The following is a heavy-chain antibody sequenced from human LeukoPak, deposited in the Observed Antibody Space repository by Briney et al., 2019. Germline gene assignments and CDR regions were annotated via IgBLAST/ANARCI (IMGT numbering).Heavy chain of an antibody. V-gene: IGHV1-2*06. Sequence: ASVKVSCKASGGTFSNYAISWVRQAPGQGLEWMGRINPNSGGTNYALNFQGRVTMTRDTSISTAYMELSRLRSDDTAVYYCARKYYCDSSGYYYDDAFDIWGQGTMVTVSS. J-gene: IGHJ3*02. CDR2: INPNSGGT. CDR3: ARKYYCDSSGYYYDDAFDI. CDR1: GGTFSNYA. D-gene: IGHD3-22*01.